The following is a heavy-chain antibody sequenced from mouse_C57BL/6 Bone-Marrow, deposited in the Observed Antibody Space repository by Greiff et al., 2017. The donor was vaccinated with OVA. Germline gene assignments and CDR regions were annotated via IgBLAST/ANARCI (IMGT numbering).Heavy chain of an antibody. D-gene: IGHD2-5*01. CDR2: IDPDDGDT. J-gene: IGHJ1*03. V-gene: IGHV14-1*01. Sequence: EVNVVESGAELVRPGASVKLSCTASGFNIKDYYMHWVKQRPEQGLEWIGRIDPDDGDTEYAPKFQGKATMTADTSSNTAYLQLSSLTSEDTAVYYCTTNYYSNRSYWYFDVWGTGTTVTVSS. CDR1: GFNIKDYY. CDR3: TTNYYSNRSYWYFDV.